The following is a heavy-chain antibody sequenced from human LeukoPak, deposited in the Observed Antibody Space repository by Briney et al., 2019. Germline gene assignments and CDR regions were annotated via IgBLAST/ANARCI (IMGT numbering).Heavy chain of an antibody. V-gene: IGHV3-30*04. D-gene: IGHD3-3*01. Sequence: GRSLRLSCAASGFTFSSYAMHWVRQAPGKGLEWVAVISYDGSNKYYADSVKGRFTISRDNSKNTLYLQMNSLRAEDTAVYYCARGMASDFWGGFYYYGMDVWGQGTTVTVSS. CDR2: ISYDGSNK. CDR1: GFTFSSYA. J-gene: IGHJ6*02. CDR3: ARGMASDFWGGFYYYGMDV.